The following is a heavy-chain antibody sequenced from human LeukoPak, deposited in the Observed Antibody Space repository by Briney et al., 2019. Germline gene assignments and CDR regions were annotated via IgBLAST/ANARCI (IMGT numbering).Heavy chain of an antibody. J-gene: IGHJ4*02. V-gene: IGHV3-7*01. D-gene: IGHD5-12*01. CDR2: IKQDGSEK. Sequence: GGSLRLSCAASGFTLSSYWMSWVRQAPGKGLEWVANIKQDGSEKYYVDSVKGRFTISRDNAKSSLYLQMNSLRAEDTAVYYCATLVATTRFDYWGQGTLATVSS. CDR3: ATLVATTRFDY. CDR1: GFTLSSYW.